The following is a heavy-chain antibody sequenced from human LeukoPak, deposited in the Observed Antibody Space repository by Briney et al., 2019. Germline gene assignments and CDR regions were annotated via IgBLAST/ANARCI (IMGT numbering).Heavy chain of an antibody. CDR3: ARASGGTLGYCSGGSCLTLDV. V-gene: IGHV1-2*02. Sequence: ASVKVSCKASGYTFTGYYIHWVRQAPGQGLEWMGWISPNSGGTNYAQKFQGRVAMTRDTSISTAYMELSRLRSDDTAVYYCARASGGTLGYCSGGSCLTLDVWGKGTTVTISS. CDR2: ISPNSGGT. D-gene: IGHD2-15*01. CDR1: GYTFTGYY. J-gene: IGHJ6*04.